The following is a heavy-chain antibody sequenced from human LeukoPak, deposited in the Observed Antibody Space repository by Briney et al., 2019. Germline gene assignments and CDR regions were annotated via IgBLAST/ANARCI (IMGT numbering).Heavy chain of an antibody. V-gene: IGHV1-3*01. Sequence: ASVKVSCKASGYTFTTYAMHWVRQAPGQRLEWMGWINAANGNTMYSQKFQGRVTITRDTSASTAYMEVSSLRSEDTAVFYCARSIGYSAYEFDYWGQGTLVTVSS. CDR3: ARSIGYSAYEFDY. D-gene: IGHD5-12*01. CDR1: GYTFTTYA. CDR2: INAANGNT. J-gene: IGHJ4*02.